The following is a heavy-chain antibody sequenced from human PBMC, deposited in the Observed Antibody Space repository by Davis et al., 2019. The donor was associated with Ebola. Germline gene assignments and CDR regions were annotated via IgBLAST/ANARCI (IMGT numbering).Heavy chain of an antibody. V-gene: IGHV1-18*04. J-gene: IGHJ4*02. D-gene: IGHD3-9*01. CDR2: ISGFNTNT. CDR3: ARAPNYDVLTGTSSYYFDY. Sequence: ASVKVSCKSSGYTFTSYGLVWVRQAPGLGLEWMGWISGFNTNTNCAPTIQGRVTVSKDTSTNTAYMDLRSLTSDDTAIYYCARAPNYDVLTGTSSYYFDYWGQGTLVTVSS. CDR1: GYTFTSYG.